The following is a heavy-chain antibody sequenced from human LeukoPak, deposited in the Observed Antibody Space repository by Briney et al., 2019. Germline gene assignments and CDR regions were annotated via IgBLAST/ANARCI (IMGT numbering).Heavy chain of an antibody. CDR1: GGTFSSYA. CDR3: ARGPPEMATRIRGDYFDY. J-gene: IGHJ4*02. D-gene: IGHD5-24*01. Sequence: SVKVSCKASGGTFSSYAISWVRQAPGQGLEWMGRIIPILGIANYAQKFQGRVTITADKSTSTAYMELSSLRSEDTAVYYCARGPPEMATRIRGDYFDYWGQGTLVTVSS. V-gene: IGHV1-69*04. CDR2: IIPILGIA.